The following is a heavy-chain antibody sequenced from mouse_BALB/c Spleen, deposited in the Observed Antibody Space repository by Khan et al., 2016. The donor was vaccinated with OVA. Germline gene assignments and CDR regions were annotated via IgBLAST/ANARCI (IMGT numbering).Heavy chain of an antibody. Sequence: EVQLQESGPGLVKPSQSLSLTCTVTGYSITSDYAWNWIRQFPENKLEWMGYMHYSGSTSYNPSLKSRISITRDSSKNQFFLHLSSVTSEDTATYYCARWFAYWGQGTLVTVSA. V-gene: IGHV3-2*02. J-gene: IGHJ3*01. CDR2: MHYSGST. CDR3: ARWFAY. CDR1: GYSITSDYA.